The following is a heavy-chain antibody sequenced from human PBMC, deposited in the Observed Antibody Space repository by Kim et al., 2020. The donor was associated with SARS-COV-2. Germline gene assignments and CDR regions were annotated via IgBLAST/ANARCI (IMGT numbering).Heavy chain of an antibody. V-gene: IGHV1-3*01. D-gene: IGHD3-10*01. J-gene: IGHJ3*02. Sequence: YSKKFQVSVTITGETSARTAYMELRSLRSEDTAVYYCARTPSGSSDAFDIWGQGTMVTVSS. CDR3: ARTPSGSSDAFDI.